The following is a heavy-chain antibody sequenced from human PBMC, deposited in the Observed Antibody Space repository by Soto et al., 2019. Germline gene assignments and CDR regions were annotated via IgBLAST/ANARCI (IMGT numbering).Heavy chain of an antibody. Sequence: ESGGGVVQPGGSLRLSCAASGFTFSGYGMHWVRQSPGAGLEWVAILANDGSYQYYAESVKGRFTISRDNSKNTLYLQMDSLRPEDTAVYYCARSIGGSSYYPPDYWGQGTLVTVSS. V-gene: IGHV3-30*03. CDR1: GFTFSGYG. J-gene: IGHJ4*02. CDR2: LANDGSYQ. CDR3: ARSIGGSSYYPPDY. D-gene: IGHD2-15*01.